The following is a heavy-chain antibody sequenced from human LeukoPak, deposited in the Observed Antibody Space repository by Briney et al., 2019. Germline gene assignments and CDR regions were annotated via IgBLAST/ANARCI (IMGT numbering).Heavy chain of an antibody. Sequence: GGSLRLSCAASGFTFSSYGMSWVRQAPGKGLEWVSVIYSGGSTYYADSVKGRFTISRDNSKNTLYLQMNSLRAEDTAVYYCARAYSSSFGWFDPWGQGTLVTVSS. V-gene: IGHV3-53*01. J-gene: IGHJ5*02. CDR1: GFTFSSYG. CDR3: ARAYSSSFGWFDP. CDR2: IYSGGST. D-gene: IGHD6-13*01.